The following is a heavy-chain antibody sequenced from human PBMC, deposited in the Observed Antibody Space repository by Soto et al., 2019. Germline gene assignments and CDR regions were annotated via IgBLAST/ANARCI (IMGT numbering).Heavy chain of an antibody. CDR3: ASRYSYGRERYYYYYGMDV. V-gene: IGHV1-69*13. Sequence: ASVKVSCKASGGTFSSYAISWLRQAPGQGLEWMGGIIPIFGTANYAQKFQGRVTITADESTSTAYMELSSLRSEDTAVYYCASRYSYGRERYYYYYGMDVWGQGTTVTVSS. D-gene: IGHD5-18*01. CDR1: GGTFSSYA. J-gene: IGHJ6*02. CDR2: IIPIFGTA.